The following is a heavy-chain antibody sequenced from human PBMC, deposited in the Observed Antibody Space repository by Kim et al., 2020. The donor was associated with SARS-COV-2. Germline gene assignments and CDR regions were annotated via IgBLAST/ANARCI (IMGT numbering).Heavy chain of an antibody. D-gene: IGHD3-16*01. Sequence: NRSGGGTNYAQKFQGRETMTGDKSTNTVYMELSRLRSDDTAVYYCAKEGGHWGQGTLVTVSS. V-gene: IGHV1-46*01. CDR3: AKEGGH. CDR2: NRSGGGT. J-gene: IGHJ4*02.